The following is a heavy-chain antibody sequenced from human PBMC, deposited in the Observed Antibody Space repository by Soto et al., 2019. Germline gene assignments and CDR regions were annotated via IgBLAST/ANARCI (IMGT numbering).Heavy chain of an antibody. CDR1: GFTFSSYG. CDR2: ISYDGSNK. J-gene: IGHJ5*02. Sequence: LRLSCAASGFTFSSYGMHWVRQAPGKGLEWVAVISYDGSNKYYADSVKGRFTISRDNSKNTLYLQMNSLRAEDTAVYYCAKQLRFLEWLGSPNWFDPWGQGTLVTVSS. D-gene: IGHD3-3*01. CDR3: AKQLRFLEWLGSPNWFDP. V-gene: IGHV3-30*18.